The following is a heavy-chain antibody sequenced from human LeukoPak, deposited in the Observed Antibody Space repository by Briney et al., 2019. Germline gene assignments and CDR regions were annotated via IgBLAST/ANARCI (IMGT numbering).Heavy chain of an antibody. J-gene: IGHJ4*02. CDR2: IYYSGST. CDR1: GGSISSYY. V-gene: IGHV4-59*08. Sequence: SETLSLTCTVSGGSISSYYWSWIRQPPGKGLEWIGYIYYSGSTNYNPSLKSRVTTSVDTSKNQFSLKLTSATAADTAVYFCARHDADYGAYYFHYWGQGTLVTVSS. D-gene: IGHD4-17*01. CDR3: ARHDADYGAYYFHY.